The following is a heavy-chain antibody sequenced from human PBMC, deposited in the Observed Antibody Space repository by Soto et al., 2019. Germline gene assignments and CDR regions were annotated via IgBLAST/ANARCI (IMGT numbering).Heavy chain of an antibody. CDR3: GRQPGHCGSTTCFGYYSVDV. V-gene: IGHV4-39*01. CDR1: GGSISSSSYS. Sequence: QLQLQESGPRLVKPSETLSLTCSVSGGSISSSSYSWGWIRQPPGKGLEWIGTIYYSGSTHYNPSLGGRVAISADTPNNQLFLRLSSVTAADTVVYYCGRQPGHCGSTTCFGYYSVDVWGQGTTVTVS. J-gene: IGHJ6*02. CDR2: IYYSGST. D-gene: IGHD2-2*01.